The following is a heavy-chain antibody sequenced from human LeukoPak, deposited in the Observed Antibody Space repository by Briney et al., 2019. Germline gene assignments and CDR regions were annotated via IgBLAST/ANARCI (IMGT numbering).Heavy chain of an antibody. CDR3: ARDPGAIAAAGEYFDY. J-gene: IGHJ4*02. CDR1: GFTFSRYA. CDR2: ISYDGSNK. D-gene: IGHD6-13*01. V-gene: IGHV3-30*04. Sequence: PGGSLRLSCAASGFTFSRYAMHWVRQAPGKGLEWVAVISYDGSNKYYADSVKGRFTISRDNSKNTLYLQMNSLRAEDTAVYYCARDPGAIAAAGEYFDYWGQGTLVTVSS.